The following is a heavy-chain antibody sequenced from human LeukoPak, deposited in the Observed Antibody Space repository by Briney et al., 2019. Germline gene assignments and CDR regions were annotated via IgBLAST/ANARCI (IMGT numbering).Heavy chain of an antibody. D-gene: IGHD4-17*01. V-gene: IGHV3-21*01. CDR3: ARSRTTVTKDALDY. CDR2: ISSTSTYI. CDR1: GFTFSSYS. J-gene: IGHJ4*02. Sequence: GGSLRLSCAASGFTFSSYSMNWVRQAPGKGLEWVSSISSTSTYIYYAESVKGRFTISRDNAKNSLYLQMNSLRAEDTAVYYCARSRTTVTKDALDYWGQGTPVTVSS.